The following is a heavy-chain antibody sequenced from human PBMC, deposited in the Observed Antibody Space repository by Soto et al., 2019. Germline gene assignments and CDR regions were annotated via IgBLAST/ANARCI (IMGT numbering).Heavy chain of an antibody. CDR2: INPSGGST. CDR1: GYTFTSYY. Sequence: ASVKVSCKASGYTFTSYYMHWVRQAPGQGLEWMGIINPSGGSTSYAQKFQGRVTMTRDTSTSTVYMELSSLRSEDTAVYYCAREDDCGGTSCYLFDYWGQGTLVTVSS. J-gene: IGHJ4*02. CDR3: AREDDCGGTSCYLFDY. D-gene: IGHD2-2*01. V-gene: IGHV1-46*01.